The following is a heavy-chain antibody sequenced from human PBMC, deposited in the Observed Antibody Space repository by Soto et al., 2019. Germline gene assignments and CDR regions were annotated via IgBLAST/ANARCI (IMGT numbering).Heavy chain of an antibody. CDR3: ARSQGSSTSLEIYYYYYYGMDV. CDR2: IIPIPGTA. V-gene: IGHV1-69*01. D-gene: IGHD2-2*01. Sequence: QVQLVQSGAEVKKPGSSVKVSCKASGGTFGSYAISWVRQAPGQGLEWMGGIIPIPGTANYAQKFQGRVTIAADASTSTAYMELSSLRSEDTAVYYCARSQGSSTSLEIYYYYYYGMDVWGHGTTVTVS. J-gene: IGHJ6*02. CDR1: GGTFGSYA.